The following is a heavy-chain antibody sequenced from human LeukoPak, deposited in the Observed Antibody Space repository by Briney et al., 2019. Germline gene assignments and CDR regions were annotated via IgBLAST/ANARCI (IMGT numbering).Heavy chain of an antibody. CDR3: ARYYYDILTGYSQGFDP. D-gene: IGHD3-9*01. J-gene: IGHJ5*02. V-gene: IGHV3-11*03. CDR2: ISSSSSYT. CDR1: RFTFSDYY. Sequence: PGGSLRLSCAASRFTFSDYYMSWIRQAPGKGLEWVSYISSSSSYTNYADSVKGRFTISRDNAKNSLYLQMNSLRAEDTAVYYCARYYYDILTGYSQGFDPWGQGTLVTVSS.